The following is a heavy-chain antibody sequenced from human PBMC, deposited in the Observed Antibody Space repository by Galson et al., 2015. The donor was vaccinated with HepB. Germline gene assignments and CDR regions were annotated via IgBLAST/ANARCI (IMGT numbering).Heavy chain of an antibody. Sequence: SLRLSCAASGFTFSSYAMSWVRQAPGKGLEWVSAISGSGGSTYYADSVKGRFTISSDHSKNTLYLQMNSLIAEDTAVYYCAKSGYCSSTSCYQAQYYGMDVWGQGTTVTVSS. D-gene: IGHD2-2*01. CDR3: AKSGYCSSTSCYQAQYYGMDV. J-gene: IGHJ6*02. CDR2: ISGSGGST. CDR1: GFTFSSYA. V-gene: IGHV3-23*01.